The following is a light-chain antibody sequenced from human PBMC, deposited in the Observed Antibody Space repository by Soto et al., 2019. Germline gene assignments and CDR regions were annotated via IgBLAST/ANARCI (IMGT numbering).Light chain of an antibody. J-gene: IGLJ2*01. Sequence: QSVLTQPASTSAAPGQGVSISCSGSVSSIGTFYVSWYQHFPGTAPKLLIYANDQRPSGVPDRFYASKSGTAGSLAISGLQSEDAADYYCTSWDDNLSVVVFGGGSKLTV. CDR1: VSSIGTFY. V-gene: IGLV1-47*02. CDR2: AND. CDR3: TSWDDNLSVVV.